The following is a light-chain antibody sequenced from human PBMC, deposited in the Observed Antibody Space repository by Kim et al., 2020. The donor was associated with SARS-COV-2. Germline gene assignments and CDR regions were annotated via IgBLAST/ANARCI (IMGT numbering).Light chain of an antibody. CDR3: QQYYSTPYT. CDR2: WAS. J-gene: IGKJ2*01. CDR1: QSVLYSSNNQNY. V-gene: IGKV4-1*01. Sequence: DIVMTQSPDSLAVSLGERATINCKSSQSVLYSSNNQNYLAWYQQKPGQPTKLLIYWASTREYGVPDRFSGSGSGTDFTLTISSLQAEDVAVYYCQQYYSTPYTFGQGTKLEI.